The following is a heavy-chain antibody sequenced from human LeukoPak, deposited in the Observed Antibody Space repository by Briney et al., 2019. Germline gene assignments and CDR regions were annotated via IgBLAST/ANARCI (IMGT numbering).Heavy chain of an antibody. J-gene: IGHJ3*02. CDR1: GGSFSGYY. Sequence: PSETLSLTCAVYGGSFSGYYWSWIRQPPGKGLEWIGEINHSGSTNYNPSLKSRVTISVDTSKNQFSLKLSSVTAADTAVYYCARRRITIFGVGPEAKGAFDIWGQGTMVTVSS. D-gene: IGHD3-3*01. CDR3: ARRRITIFGVGPEAKGAFDI. V-gene: IGHV4-34*01. CDR2: INHSGST.